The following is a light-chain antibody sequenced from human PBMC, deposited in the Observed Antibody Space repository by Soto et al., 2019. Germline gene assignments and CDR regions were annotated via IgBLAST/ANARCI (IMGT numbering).Light chain of an antibody. J-gene: IGKJ1*01. CDR1: SLTNSY. V-gene: IGKV3-20*01. Sequence: SLTNSYIAWYQVKPGQAPRLLIYDAYNRATGIPPRFSGSGSGTDFTLTISRLEPEDFAMYYCLHHGSSLCTFGQGTKVDIK. CDR3: LHHGSSLCT. CDR2: DAY.